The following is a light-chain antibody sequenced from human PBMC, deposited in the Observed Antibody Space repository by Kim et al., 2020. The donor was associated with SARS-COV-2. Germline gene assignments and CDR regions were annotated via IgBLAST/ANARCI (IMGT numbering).Light chain of an antibody. CDR2: EDT. Sequence: PGHTARITCSGDALPKQYAYWVQQKPGQAPVVVIYEDTERPTGLPERFSGSTSGTTVTLTISGVQAEDEADYYCQSADSSDTFWVFGGGTQLTVL. CDR3: QSADSSDTFWV. CDR1: ALPKQY. V-gene: IGLV3-25*03. J-gene: IGLJ3*02.